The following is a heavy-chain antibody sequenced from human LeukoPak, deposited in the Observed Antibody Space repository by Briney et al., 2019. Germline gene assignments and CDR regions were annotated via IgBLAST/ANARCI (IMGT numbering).Heavy chain of an antibody. D-gene: IGHD5-18*01. J-gene: IGHJ6*03. V-gene: IGHV4-59*12. Sequence: SETLSLTCTVSGGSISSYYWSWIRQPPGKGLEWIGYIYYSGSTNYNPSLKSRATISVDTSKNQFSLKLSSVTAADTAVYYCARDHVDTAMVDNYYYMDVWGKGTTVTISS. CDR2: IYYSGST. CDR1: GGSISSYY. CDR3: ARDHVDTAMVDNYYYMDV.